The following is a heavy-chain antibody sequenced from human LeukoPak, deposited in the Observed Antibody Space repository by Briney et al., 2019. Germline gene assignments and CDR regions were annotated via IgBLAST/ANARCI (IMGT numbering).Heavy chain of an antibody. D-gene: IGHD6-13*01. CDR2: INPNSGGT. CDR1: GYTFTGYY. J-gene: IGHJ4*02. Sequence: ASVKVSCKASGYTFTGYYMHWVRQAPGQGLEWMGWINPNSGGTNYAQKFQGRVTMTRDTSISAAYMELSRLRSDDTAVYYCARVVGGGIAAAGNFDYWGQGTLVTVSS. CDR3: ARVVGGGIAAAGNFDY. V-gene: IGHV1-2*02.